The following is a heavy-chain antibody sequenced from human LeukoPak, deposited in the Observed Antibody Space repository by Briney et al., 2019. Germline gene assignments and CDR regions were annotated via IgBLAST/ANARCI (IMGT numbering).Heavy chain of an antibody. D-gene: IGHD2-2*01. CDR2: INHSGST. J-gene: IGHJ6*03. CDR3: AVMGCSSTSCSYYYYYMDV. V-gene: IGHV4-34*01. Sequence: PSETLSLTCAVYGGSFSGYYWSWIRQPPGKGLEWIGEINHSGSTNYNPSLKSRVTISVDTSKNQFSLKLSSVTAAVTAVYYCAVMGCSSTSCSYYYYYMDVWGKGTTVTVSS. CDR1: GGSFSGYY.